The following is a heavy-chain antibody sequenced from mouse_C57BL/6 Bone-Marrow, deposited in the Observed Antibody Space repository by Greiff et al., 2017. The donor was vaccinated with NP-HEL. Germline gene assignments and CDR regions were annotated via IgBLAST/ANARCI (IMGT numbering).Heavy chain of an antibody. CDR1: GYTFTSYG. CDR2: IYPRSGNT. CDR3: ARGELRLQDY. Sequence: QVQLKESGAELARPGASVKLSCKASGYTFTSYGISWVKQRTGQGLEWIGEIYPRSGNTYYNEKFKGKATLTADKSSSTAYMELRSLTSEDSAVYFCARGELRLQDYWGQGTTLTVSS. D-gene: IGHD3-2*02. V-gene: IGHV1-81*01. J-gene: IGHJ2*01.